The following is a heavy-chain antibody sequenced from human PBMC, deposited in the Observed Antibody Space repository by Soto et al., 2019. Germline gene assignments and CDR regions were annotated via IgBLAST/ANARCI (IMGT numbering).Heavy chain of an antibody. J-gene: IGHJ4*02. D-gene: IGHD3-10*01. CDR2: IRQDGSEK. Sequence: GGSLRLSCAASGFTFRTYWMNWVRQSPGKGLEWVAMIRQDGSEKYYEDSVEGRFTISRDNAKNSIYLQMNSLRAEDTAVYFCARTYFRSESSYIALDYWGQGTLVTVSS. CDR3: ARTYFRSESSYIALDY. V-gene: IGHV3-7*01. CDR1: GFTFRTYW.